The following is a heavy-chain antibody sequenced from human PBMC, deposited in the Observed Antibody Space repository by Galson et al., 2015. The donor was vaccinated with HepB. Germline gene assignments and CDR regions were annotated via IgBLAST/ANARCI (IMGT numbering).Heavy chain of an antibody. CDR3: ARPLYYDGFEGAWFDP. CDR1: GYSFTSYW. Sequence: SGAEVKKPWESLKISCKGSGYSFTSYWIGWVRQMPGKVLDWMGIIYPGDSDTRYSPSFQGQVTISADKSISTAYLQWSSLKASDTAMYYCARPLYYDGFEGAWFDPWGQGTLVTVSS. D-gene: IGHD3-22*01. V-gene: IGHV5-51*03. J-gene: IGHJ5*02. CDR2: IYPGDSDT.